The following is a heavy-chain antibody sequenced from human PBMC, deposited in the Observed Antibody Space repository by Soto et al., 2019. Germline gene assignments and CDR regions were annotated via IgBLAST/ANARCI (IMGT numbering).Heavy chain of an antibody. D-gene: IGHD1-1*01. Sequence: VQLVESGGGLVQPGGSLRLSCAASGFTFSTYWMSWVRQAPGKGLGWVASIKQDGSEKHYGDSVKGRFTVSRDSAKSSVYLQMNSLRAEDTAVYYCARVWNDGRFDYWGQGALVTVSS. J-gene: IGHJ4*02. CDR3: ARVWNDGRFDY. CDR1: GFTFSTYW. CDR2: IKQDGSEK. V-gene: IGHV3-7*01.